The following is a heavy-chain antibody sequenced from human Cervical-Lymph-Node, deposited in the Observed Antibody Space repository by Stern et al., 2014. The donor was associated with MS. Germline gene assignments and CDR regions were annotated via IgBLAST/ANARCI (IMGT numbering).Heavy chain of an antibody. V-gene: IGHV4-30-2*01. J-gene: IGHJ6*02. CDR1: GGSITNGGYS. Sequence: QLQLHESGSGLVKPSQTLSLTCAVSGGSITNGGYSWNWIRQPPGRGLVWLGYIYHSGNTFYHPSLKSRVPIPVATSKSQFSLKLGSVTAADAAVYYCARGRGSGWYFNNYALDVWGQGTTVTVSS. CDR3: ARGRGSGWYFNNYALDV. D-gene: IGHD6-19*01. CDR2: IYHSGNT.